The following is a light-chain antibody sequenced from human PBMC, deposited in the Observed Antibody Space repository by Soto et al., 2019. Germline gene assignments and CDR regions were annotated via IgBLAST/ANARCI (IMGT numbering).Light chain of an antibody. CDR3: MSYAGGNRFV. CDR2: QVT. V-gene: IGLV2-8*01. CDR1: INDVGGYNY. J-gene: IGLJ1*01. Sequence: QSVLTQPPSASGSPGQSVTISCAGTINDVGGYNYVSWYQQHPGKVPQLMIYQVTKRPSGVPGRLSASKSDTTASLTISGLQAEDEGDYYCMSYAGGNRFVFGTGTKVTVL.